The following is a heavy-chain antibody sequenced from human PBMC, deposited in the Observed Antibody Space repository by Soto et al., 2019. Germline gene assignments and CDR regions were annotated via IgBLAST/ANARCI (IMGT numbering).Heavy chain of an antibody. CDR2: ISSGSSTI. V-gene: IGHV3-48*01. CDR3: ASHDYGDYVDY. D-gene: IGHD4-17*01. J-gene: IGHJ4*02. CDR1: GFTFSTYS. Sequence: EVQLVESGGGLVQPGGSLRLSCAASGFTFSTYSMNWVRQAPGKGLEWVSYISSGSSTISYADSVKGRFTISRDNATKSLYLHMNSLRAEDTAVYYCASHDYGDYVDYWGQGNLVTVSS.